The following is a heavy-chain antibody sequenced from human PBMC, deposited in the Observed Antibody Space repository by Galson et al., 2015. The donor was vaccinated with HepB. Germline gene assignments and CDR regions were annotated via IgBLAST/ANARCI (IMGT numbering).Heavy chain of an antibody. CDR3: ASRYCAGGSGSCYGYFEY. Sequence: SLRLSCAAAGFIFSDYGMHWVRQAPGKGLEYVSAISYNGGSTYYANSVRGRFTVSRDNSKNTLYLQMGSLSTEDMAVYYCASRYCAGGSGSCYGYFEYWGQGTLVTVSS. D-gene: IGHD2-8*02. V-gene: IGHV3-64*01. CDR2: ISYNGGST. J-gene: IGHJ4*02. CDR1: GFIFSDYG.